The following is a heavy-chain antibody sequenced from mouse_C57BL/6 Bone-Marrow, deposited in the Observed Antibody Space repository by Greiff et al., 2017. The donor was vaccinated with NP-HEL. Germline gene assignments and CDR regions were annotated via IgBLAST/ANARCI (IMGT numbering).Heavy chain of an antibody. CDR3: ASWDDYDDFDY. CDR2: IYPGDGGT. Sequence: QVQLQQSGAELVRPGASVKISCKASGYAFSSYWMNWVKQRPGQGLEWIGQIYPGDGGTNYNGKFKGKATLTADKSSSTAYMQLSSLTSEDSAVFVCASWDDYDDFDYWGQGTTLTVSS. V-gene: IGHV1-80*01. D-gene: IGHD2-4*01. J-gene: IGHJ2*01. CDR1: GYAFSSYW.